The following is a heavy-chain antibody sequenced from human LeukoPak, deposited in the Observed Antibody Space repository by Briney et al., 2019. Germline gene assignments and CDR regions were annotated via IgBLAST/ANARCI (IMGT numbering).Heavy chain of an antibody. J-gene: IGHJ4*02. CDR3: AGEGIAVAGVDY. V-gene: IGHV3-23*01. Sequence: GGSLRLSCAASGFTFSSFAINWVRQAPGKGLEWVSVITGSGSGADYADSVKGRFTISRDNAKNTLYLQMNSLRADDMAVYYCAGEGIAVAGVDYWGQGTLVTVSS. CDR2: ITGSGSGA. D-gene: IGHD6-19*01. CDR1: GFTFSSFA.